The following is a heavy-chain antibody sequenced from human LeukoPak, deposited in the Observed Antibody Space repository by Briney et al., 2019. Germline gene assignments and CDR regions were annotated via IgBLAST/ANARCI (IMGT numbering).Heavy chain of an antibody. J-gene: IGHJ3*02. V-gene: IGHV4-59*01. D-gene: IGHD6-13*01. Sequence: PSETLSLTCTVSGVSLSSYYWSWIRQPPGKGLEWIGHIYYSGGANYNPSLKSRVTISLDTSRSQFSLKLSSVTAADTAVYYCARDGGYPLGAFDIWGLGTLVTVSS. CDR2: IYYSGGA. CDR3: ARDGGYPLGAFDI. CDR1: GVSLSSYY.